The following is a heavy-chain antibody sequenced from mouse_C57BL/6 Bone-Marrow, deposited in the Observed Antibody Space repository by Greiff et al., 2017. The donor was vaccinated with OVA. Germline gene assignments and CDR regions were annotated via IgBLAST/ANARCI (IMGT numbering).Heavy chain of an antibody. J-gene: IGHJ4*01. CDR1: GYSFTSYY. CDR2: IYPGSGNT. Sequence: QVQLQQSGPELVKPGASVNISCKASGYSFTSYYIHWVKQRPGQGLEWIGWIYPGSGNTKYNEKFKGKATLTADTSSSTAYMQLSSLTSEDSAVYYCARVGDYYAMDYWGQGTSVTVSS. V-gene: IGHV1-66*01. D-gene: IGHD3-3*01. CDR3: ARVGDYYAMDY.